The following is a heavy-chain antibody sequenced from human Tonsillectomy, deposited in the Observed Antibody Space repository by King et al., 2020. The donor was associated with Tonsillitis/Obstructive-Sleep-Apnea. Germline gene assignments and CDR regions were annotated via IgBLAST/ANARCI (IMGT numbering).Heavy chain of an antibody. CDR2: ISSSSSYT. Sequence: HVQLVESGGGLVKPGGSLRLSCAASGFTFSDYYMSWIRQAPGKGLEWVSYISSSSSYTNYADSVKGRFTISRENAKNSLYLQMNSLRAEDTAVYYCARVRVRLSCRVGMDVWGQGTTFTVSS. D-gene: IGHD3-16*02. V-gene: IGHV3-11*06. J-gene: IGHJ6*02. CDR1: GFTFSDYY. CDR3: ARVRVRLSCRVGMDV.